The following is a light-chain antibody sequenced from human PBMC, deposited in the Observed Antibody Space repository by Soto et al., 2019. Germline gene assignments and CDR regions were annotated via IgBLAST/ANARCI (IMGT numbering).Light chain of an antibody. CDR1: QSLLHSDGYNY. CDR2: LGS. V-gene: IGKV2-28*01. Sequence: DFVMTQSPLSLPVTPGEPASISCRSSQSLLHSDGYNYLGWYLQKPGQSPQLLIYLGSNRVSGVPDRFSGSGSGTDFTLKISRVEAEDVGVYYCMQALQTTYTFGGGTKVEIK. J-gene: IGKJ4*01. CDR3: MQALQTTYT.